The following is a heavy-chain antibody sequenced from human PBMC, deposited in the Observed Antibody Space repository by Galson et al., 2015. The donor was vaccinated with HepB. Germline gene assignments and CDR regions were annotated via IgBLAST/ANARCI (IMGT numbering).Heavy chain of an antibody. J-gene: IGHJ4*02. CDR2: TYYRSKWYI. CDR1: GDSVSSNHAV. CDR3: ARVADSHYGDHTHFDS. V-gene: IGHV6-1*01. Sequence: CAISGDSVSSNHAVWNWIRQSPSRGLEWLGRTYYRSKWYIDYATSVRSRITINPDTSRNQFSLHLSSVTPEDTAVYYCARVADSHYGDHTHFDSWGQGALVTVSS. D-gene: IGHD4-17*01.